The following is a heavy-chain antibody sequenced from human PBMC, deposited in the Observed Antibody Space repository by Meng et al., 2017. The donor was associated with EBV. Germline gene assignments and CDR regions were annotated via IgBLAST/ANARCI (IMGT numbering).Heavy chain of an antibody. J-gene: IGHJ5*01. CDR3: ARGDYTNYPRWFDS. CDR1: GGSVNNESYY. CDR2: IYYAGST. D-gene: IGHD4-11*01. Sequence: QVQLQESGPGLVKPSETLPLTCSVSGGSVNNESYYWGWIRPPPGKGLEYIGYIYYAGSTNSNSSLKSRVTISLDKSKNQFSLNLTSLTAADTAIYYCARGDYTNYPRWFDSWGQGTLVTVAS. V-gene: IGHV4-61*01.